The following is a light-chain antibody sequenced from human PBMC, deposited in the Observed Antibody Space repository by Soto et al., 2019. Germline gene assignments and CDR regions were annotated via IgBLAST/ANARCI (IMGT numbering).Light chain of an antibody. CDR2: GAS. Sequence: IVMTQSPATLSVSPGERATLSYRASQNVNSNLAWYQQKPGQAPRLLIYGASTRATGIPARFSGSGSGTEFTLTISSLQSEDFAVYYCQQYNNWPHTFGQGTKLEI. CDR1: QNVNSN. J-gene: IGKJ2*01. V-gene: IGKV3-15*01. CDR3: QQYNNWPHT.